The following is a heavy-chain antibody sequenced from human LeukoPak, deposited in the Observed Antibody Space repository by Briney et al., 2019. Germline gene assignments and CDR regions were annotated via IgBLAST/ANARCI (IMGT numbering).Heavy chain of an antibody. D-gene: IGHD3-10*01. CDR3: AKNELLWFGEFDAFDI. CDR1: GFTFSSNA. CDR2: LSYDGSIK. V-gene: IGHV3-30-3*01. Sequence: PGGSLRLSCAASGFTFSSNAMHWVRQAPGKGLEWVSILSYDGSIKFYGDSVKGRFTISRDNSKNTLFLQMDSLRPEDTAVYYCAKNELLWFGEFDAFDIWGQGTMVTVSS. J-gene: IGHJ3*02.